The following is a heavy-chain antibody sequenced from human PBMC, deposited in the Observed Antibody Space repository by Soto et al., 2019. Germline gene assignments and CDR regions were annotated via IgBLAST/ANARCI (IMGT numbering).Heavy chain of an antibody. V-gene: IGHV4-59*01. D-gene: IGHD4-4*01. J-gene: IGHJ6*02. CDR3: ARDGYTLTPNYYYGMDV. CDR1: GGSISSYC. Sequence: SETLSLTCTVSGGSISSYCWSWIRQPPGKGLEWIGYIYYTGSTNCNPSLKSRVTISVDTSKNHFSLKLSSVTAADTAVYYCARDGYTLTPNYYYGMDVWGQGTTVTVSS. CDR2: IYYTGST.